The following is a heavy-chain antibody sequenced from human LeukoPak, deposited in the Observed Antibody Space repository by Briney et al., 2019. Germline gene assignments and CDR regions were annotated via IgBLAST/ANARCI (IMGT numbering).Heavy chain of an antibody. J-gene: IGHJ6*03. V-gene: IGHV4-4*07. CDR1: GGSLSSYY. CDR3: ARDCKETPYSSSRVAYYYYYMDV. D-gene: IGHD6-6*01. CDR2: IYTSVST. Sequence: KPSEPLSLTCTPSGGSLSSYYWSWIRQPAGKGLEWIGRIYTSVSTIYNPSLKSRVTMSVDTSKNQFSLKLSSVTAADTAVYYCARDCKETPYSSSRVAYYYYYMDVWGKGTTVTVSS.